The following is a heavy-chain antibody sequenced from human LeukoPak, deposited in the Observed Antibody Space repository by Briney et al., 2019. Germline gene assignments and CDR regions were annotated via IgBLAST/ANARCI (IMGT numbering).Heavy chain of an antibody. V-gene: IGHV1-18*01. CDR1: GYTFSNYG. Sequence: ASVKVSCKASGYTFSNYGVIWVRQAPGKGLEWMGWINPYNGNTNFGQKVQGRLTMATDTTTRTTYMEMRNFRADDTAVYYCARSHSSSLCAPFGYWGQGTLVTVSS. D-gene: IGHD3-22*01. CDR2: INPYNGNT. CDR3: ARSHSSSLCAPFGY. J-gene: IGHJ4*02.